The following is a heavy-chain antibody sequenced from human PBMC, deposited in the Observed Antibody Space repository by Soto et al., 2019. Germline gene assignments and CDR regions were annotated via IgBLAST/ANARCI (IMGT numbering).Heavy chain of an antibody. V-gene: IGHV4-31*03. Sequence: QVQLQESGPGLVKPSQTLSLTCTVSGGSISSGGYYWSWIRQHPGKGLEWIGYIYYSGSTYYNPSLKSRVTIAVDTSKNQFALKLSSVTAADTAVYYCAGTTVTTCWFDPWGQGTLVTVSS. CDR3: AGTTVTTCWFDP. D-gene: IGHD4-17*01. CDR1: GGSISSGGYY. CDR2: IYYSGST. J-gene: IGHJ5*02.